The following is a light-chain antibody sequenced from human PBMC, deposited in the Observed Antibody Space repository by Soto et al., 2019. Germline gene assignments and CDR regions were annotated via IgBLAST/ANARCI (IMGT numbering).Light chain of an antibody. CDR3: QQSYSTPIS. V-gene: IGKV1-39*01. CDR2: TAS. Sequence: DTQMTQSPSSLSASVGVTVTIICGASQSISSHLNWYPQKPGKAPNLLMYTASNLQSGVPSRFSGSGSGTDFTLTISSLQPEDFATYYCQQSYSTPISFGQGTRREI. J-gene: IGKJ5*01. CDR1: QSISSH.